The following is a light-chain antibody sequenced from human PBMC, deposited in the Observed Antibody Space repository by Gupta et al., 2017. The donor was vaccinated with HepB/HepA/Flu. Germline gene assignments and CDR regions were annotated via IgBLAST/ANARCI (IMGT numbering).Light chain of an antibody. CDR3: QQHEDWPRIT. V-gene: IGKV3-15*01. J-gene: IGKJ3*01. CDR1: HCVSVG. CDR2: DAS. Sequence: TPSPATLSASPGETPSPSCRAAHCVSVGVEWYEQRPAQAPLLLIYDASSRDADVTSRFKGAGVGADFTLTITRRQSEEVGISDCQQHEDWPRITFGHGTRVDI.